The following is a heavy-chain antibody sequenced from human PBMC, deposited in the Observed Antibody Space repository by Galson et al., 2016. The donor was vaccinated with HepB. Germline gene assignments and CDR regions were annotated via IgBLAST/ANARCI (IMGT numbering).Heavy chain of an antibody. CDR2: ISSSSRTI. CDR3: ARDGPGWGMATITILVYYYGMDV. Sequence: SLRLSCVASGFTFSSYSMNWVRLAPGKGMARVSYISSSSRTIYYADSVKGRVTISRDNAKNSLYLQMNSLRDEDTAVYYCARDGPGWGMATITILVYYYGMDVWGQGTTVTVSS. CDR1: GFTFSSYS. V-gene: IGHV3-48*02. J-gene: IGHJ6*02. D-gene: IGHD5-24*01.